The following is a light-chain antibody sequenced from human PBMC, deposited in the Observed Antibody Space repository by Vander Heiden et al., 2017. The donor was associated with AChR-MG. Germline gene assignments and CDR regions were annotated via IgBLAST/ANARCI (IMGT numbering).Light chain of an antibody. V-gene: IGKV3-15*01. CDR2: GAA. CDR1: QSVSSSY. J-gene: IGKJ2*01. CDR3: QHYNSWPPRYT. Sequence: ELVMTQSPATLSLSQGERATLSCRASQSVSSSYLAWYRQKPGQAPRLLIYGAAARATVIPARFSGSGSGTEFTLTISSLQSEDFAVYYCQHYNSWPPRYTFGQGTKLEIK.